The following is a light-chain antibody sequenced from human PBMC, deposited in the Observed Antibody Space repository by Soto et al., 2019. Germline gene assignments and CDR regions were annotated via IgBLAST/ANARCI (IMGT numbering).Light chain of an antibody. CDR2: EVS. CDR1: RSDVGGYNY. CDR3: SSYTTTSTLGV. Sequence: QSVLTQPASMSGSPGQSITISCTGTRSDVGGYNYVSWYQQHPGKAPKLMIYEVSNRPSGVSNRSSGSKSGNTASLTISGLQAEDEADYYCSSYTTTSTLGVFGGGTKVTVL. V-gene: IGLV2-14*01. J-gene: IGLJ2*01.